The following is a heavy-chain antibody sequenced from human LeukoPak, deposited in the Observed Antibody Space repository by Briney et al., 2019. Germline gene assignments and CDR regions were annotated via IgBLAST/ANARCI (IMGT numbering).Heavy chain of an antibody. V-gene: IGHV1-18*01. CDR2: ISAYNGNT. D-gene: IGHD4-17*01. J-gene: IGHJ4*02. Sequence: ASVKVSCKASGGTFSSYAISWVRQAPGQGLEWMGWISAYNGNTNYTQKLQGRVTMTTDTSTSTAYMELRSLRSDDTAVYYCARDMSNDYGDYVDYWGQGTLVTVSS. CDR1: GGTFSSYA. CDR3: ARDMSNDYGDYVDY.